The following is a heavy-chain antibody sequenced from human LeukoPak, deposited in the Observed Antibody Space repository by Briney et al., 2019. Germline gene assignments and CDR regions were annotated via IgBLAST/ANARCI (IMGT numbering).Heavy chain of an antibody. J-gene: IGHJ5*02. CDR1: GGSISSYY. CDR3: ARGGRRELRCSSTSCYPSMTNWFDP. CDR2: IYYSGST. V-gene: IGHV4-59*01. D-gene: IGHD2-2*01. Sequence: PSETLSLTCTVSGGSISSYYWSWIRQPPGKGLECIGYIYYSGSTNYNPSLKSRVTISVDTSKNQFSLKLSSVTAADTAVYYCARGGRRELRCSSTSCYPSMTNWFDPWGQGTLVTVSS.